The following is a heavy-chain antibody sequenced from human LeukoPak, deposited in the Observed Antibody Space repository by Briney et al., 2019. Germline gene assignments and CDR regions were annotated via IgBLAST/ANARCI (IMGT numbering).Heavy chain of an antibody. CDR3: TREPSP. V-gene: IGHV4-4*07. J-gene: IGHJ5*02. CDR2: IYSSGSA. CDR1: GGSINNYY. Sequence: SETLSLTCTVSGGSINNYYWSWIRQPAGEGLEWIGRIYSSGSASYNPPLKSRVTLSGDTSKNQLSLKLRYVTAADTAVYYCTREPSPWGQGTLVTVSS.